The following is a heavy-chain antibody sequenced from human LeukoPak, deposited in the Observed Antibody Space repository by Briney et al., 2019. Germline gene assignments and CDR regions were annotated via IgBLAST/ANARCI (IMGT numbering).Heavy chain of an antibody. D-gene: IGHD3-9*01. V-gene: IGHV3-23*01. CDR1: GFTFSSYA. CDR3: AKDSLPYYDILTGYYNTLDY. CDR2: ISGSGGST. Sequence: PGGSLRLSCAASGFTFSSYAMSWVRQAPGKGLEWVSAISGSGGSTYYADSVKGRFTISRDNSKNTLYLQTNSLRAEDTAVYYCAKDSLPYYDILTGYYNTLDYWGQGTLVIVSS. J-gene: IGHJ4*02.